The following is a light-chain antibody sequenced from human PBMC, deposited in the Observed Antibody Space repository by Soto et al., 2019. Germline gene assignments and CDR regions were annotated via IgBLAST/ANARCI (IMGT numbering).Light chain of an antibody. Sequence: VVTQEPSLTVSPGGTVTLTCGSSTGAVTSGHYPYWFQQKPGQAPRTLIYDTNNRHSWTPARFSGSLLGGKAALTLSGAQPEDEADYYWLLSYSGPFVFGTGTKVTVL. V-gene: IGLV7-46*01. CDR3: LLSYSGPFV. CDR2: DTN. CDR1: TGAVTSGHY. J-gene: IGLJ1*01.